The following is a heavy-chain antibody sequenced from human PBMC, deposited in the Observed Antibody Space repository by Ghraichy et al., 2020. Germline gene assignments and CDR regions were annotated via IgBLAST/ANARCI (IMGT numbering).Heavy chain of an antibody. Sequence: SETLSLTCAVYGGSFSGYYWSWIRQPPGKGLEWIGEINHSGSTNYNPSLKSRVTISVDTSKNQFSLKLSSVTAADTAVYYCARDGYNSWAFDIWGQGTMVTVSS. D-gene: IGHD5-24*01. V-gene: IGHV4-34*01. CDR1: GGSFSGYY. CDR2: INHSGST. CDR3: ARDGYNSWAFDI. J-gene: IGHJ3*02.